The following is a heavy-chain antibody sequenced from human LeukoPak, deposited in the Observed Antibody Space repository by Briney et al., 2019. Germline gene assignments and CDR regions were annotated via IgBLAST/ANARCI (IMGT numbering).Heavy chain of an antibody. CDR1: GYSISSGYY. V-gene: IGHV4-30-4*08. J-gene: IGHJ6*02. Sequence: SETLSLTCTVSGYSISSGYYWGWIRQPPGKGLEWIGYIYYSGSTYYNPSLKSRVTISVDTSKNQFSLKLSPVTAADTAVYYCASEYGSGTIYCGMDVWGQGTTVTVSS. CDR3: ASEYGSGTIYCGMDV. CDR2: IYYSGST. D-gene: IGHD3-10*01.